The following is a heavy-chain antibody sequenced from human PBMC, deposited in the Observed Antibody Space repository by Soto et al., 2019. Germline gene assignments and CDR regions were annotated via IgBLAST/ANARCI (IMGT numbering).Heavy chain of an antibody. J-gene: IGHJ4*02. CDR1: GFTFSSYW. V-gene: IGHV3-74*01. Sequence: EEQLVESGGGLVQPGGSLRLSCAASGFTFSSYWMHWVRQAPGKGLVWVSRINRGGSITAYADSVKGRFPISRDNAKNTLYVQMNSLRGDDTAGYYCARVPTGKYGVWNYWGQGTLVTVSS. D-gene: IGHD2-8*01. CDR3: ARVPTGKYGVWNY. CDR2: INRGGSIT.